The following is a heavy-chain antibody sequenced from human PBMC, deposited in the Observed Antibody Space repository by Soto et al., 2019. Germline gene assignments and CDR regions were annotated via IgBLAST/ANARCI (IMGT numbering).Heavy chain of an antibody. V-gene: IGHV1-69*13. CDR3: ARGSSGYHQA. CDR1: GGTFSRYA. D-gene: IGHD3-22*01. CDR2: IIPIFGTA. J-gene: IGHJ4*02. Sequence: AAVKVSCKAAGGTFSRYAISGVRQAPGQGLEWMGGIIPIFGTANYAQKFQGRVTITADESTSTAYMELSSLRSEDTAVYYCARGSSGYHQAWGQGTLVTGSA.